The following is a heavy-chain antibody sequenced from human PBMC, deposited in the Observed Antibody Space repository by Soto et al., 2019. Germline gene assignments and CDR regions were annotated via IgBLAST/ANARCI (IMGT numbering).Heavy chain of an antibody. D-gene: IGHD3-16*02. Sequence: QVQLQQWGAGLLKPSETLSLTCAVYGGSFSGYFWSWIRQPPGKGLEWIGEINHSGSTNYNPSLKSRVTISVDTSKNQFPLKLSSVTAADTAVYYCARSQLYDYIWGTYRSSDALDIWGQGTMVTVSS. CDR1: GGSFSGYF. CDR3: ARSQLYDYIWGTYRSSDALDI. V-gene: IGHV4-34*01. J-gene: IGHJ3*02. CDR2: INHSGST.